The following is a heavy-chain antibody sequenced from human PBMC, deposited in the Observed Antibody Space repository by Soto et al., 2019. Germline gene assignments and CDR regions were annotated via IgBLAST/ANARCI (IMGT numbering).Heavy chain of an antibody. D-gene: IGHD3-10*01. V-gene: IGHV3-23*01. CDR3: ANGRATYGLLTHDY. CDR1: GCSFRNYA. J-gene: IGHJ4*02. CDR2: LTGSSSNI. Sequence: LRLSCAASGCSFRNYAMSWVRQAPGKGLEWISTLTGSSSNIYYADSVKGRFAISRDNSRNTLYLQMNSLTAEDTAVYYCANGRATYGLLTHDYWGQGTLVTVSS.